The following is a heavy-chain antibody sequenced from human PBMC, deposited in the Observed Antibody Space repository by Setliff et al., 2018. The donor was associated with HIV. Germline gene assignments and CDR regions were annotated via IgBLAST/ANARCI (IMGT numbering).Heavy chain of an antibody. CDR3: ARLRLTMDYFDR. D-gene: IGHD3-10*01. J-gene: IGHJ4*02. CDR2: IFPTGTT. Sequence: SETLSLTCSVSGGSISISNFYWSWIRQPPNKGLEWIGDIFPTGTTNYNPSLQSRVTLSTDTSESQFSLRLTSVTAADTAVYFCARLRLTMDYFDRWGQGMLVTVSS. CDR1: GGSISISNFY. V-gene: IGHV4-61*05.